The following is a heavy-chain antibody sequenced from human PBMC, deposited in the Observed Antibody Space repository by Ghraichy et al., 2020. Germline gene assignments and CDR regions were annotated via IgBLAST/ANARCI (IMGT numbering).Heavy chain of an antibody. D-gene: IGHD2-8*02. CDR2: ISGSGGST. CDR3: AKDLGYCTGGVCSPFDY. V-gene: IGHV3-23*01. J-gene: IGHJ4*02. Sequence: GGSLRLSCAASGFTFSSYAMSWVRQAPGKGLEWVSAISGSGGSTYYADSVKGRFTISRDNSKNTLYLQMNSLRAEDTAVYYCAKDLGYCTGGVCSPFDYWGQGTLVTVSS. CDR1: GFTFSSYA.